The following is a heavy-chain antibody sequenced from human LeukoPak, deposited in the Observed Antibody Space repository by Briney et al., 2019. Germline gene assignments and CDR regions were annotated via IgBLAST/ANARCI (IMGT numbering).Heavy chain of an antibody. D-gene: IGHD5-12*01. J-gene: IGHJ6*02. V-gene: IGHV1-8*01. Sequence: GASVKVSCKASGYTFTSYDINWVRQATGQGLEWMGWMNPNSGNTGYAQKFQGRVTMTRNTSISTAYMELSSLRSEDTAVYYCARGRGGYDSYYYYGMDVWGQGTTVTVSS. CDR2: MNPNSGNT. CDR1: GYTFTSYD. CDR3: ARGRGGYDSYYYYGMDV.